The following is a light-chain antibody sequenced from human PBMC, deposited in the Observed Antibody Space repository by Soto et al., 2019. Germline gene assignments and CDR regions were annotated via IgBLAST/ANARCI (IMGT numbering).Light chain of an antibody. CDR3: QSYDSHLRDF. CDR2: VNN. CDR1: SSNIGAGYD. V-gene: IGLV1-40*01. Sequence: QSVMTQPPSVSGAKGQRVTISCTGSSSNIGAGYDVHWYQQLPGTAPKLLIDVNNNRPSGVPDRFSGSKSGTSASLAITGLQAEDEAAYYCQSYDSHLRDFFGKGNNVTV. J-gene: IGLJ1*01.